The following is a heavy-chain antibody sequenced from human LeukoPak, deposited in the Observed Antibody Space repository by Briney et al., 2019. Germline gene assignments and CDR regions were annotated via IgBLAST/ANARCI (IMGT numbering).Heavy chain of an antibody. CDR1: GYSISSGYY. Sequence: SETLSLTCTVSGYSISSGYYWGWIRQPPGKGLEWIGSIYHSGSTYYNPSLKSRVTISVDTSKNQFSLKLSSVTAADTAVYYCARDEASEGLPYYWGQGTLVTVSS. D-gene: IGHD4-11*01. V-gene: IGHV4-38-2*02. J-gene: IGHJ4*02. CDR2: IYHSGST. CDR3: ARDEASEGLPYY.